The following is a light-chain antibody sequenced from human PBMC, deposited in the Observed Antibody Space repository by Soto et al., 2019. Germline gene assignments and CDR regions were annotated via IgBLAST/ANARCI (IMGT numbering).Light chain of an antibody. V-gene: IGKV3-20*01. Sequence: EIVLTQSPGTLSLSPGERATLSCRASQNVSTCCLAWYQQKPGQAPRLLIYGASNWATGIPDRFSGSGSGTDFTLTISILEPEDFAVYYCQHYVTSPPLYFFGQGTKLEIK. J-gene: IGKJ2*01. CDR2: GAS. CDR1: QNVSTCC. CDR3: QHYVTSPPLYF.